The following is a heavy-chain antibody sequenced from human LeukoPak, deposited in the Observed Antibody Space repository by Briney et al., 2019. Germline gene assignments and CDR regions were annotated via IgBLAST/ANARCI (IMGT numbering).Heavy chain of an antibody. CDR1: GGSFSGYY. D-gene: IGHD3-22*01. Sequence: SETLSLTCAVYGGSFSGYYWSWIRQPPGKGLEWIGEINHSGSTNYNPSLKSRVTISVDRSKNQFSLKLSSVTAADTAVYYCARGYYYDSSGYYLYPYFDYWGQGTLVTVSS. CDR3: ARGYYYDSSGYYLYPYFDY. J-gene: IGHJ4*02. CDR2: INHSGST. V-gene: IGHV4-34*01.